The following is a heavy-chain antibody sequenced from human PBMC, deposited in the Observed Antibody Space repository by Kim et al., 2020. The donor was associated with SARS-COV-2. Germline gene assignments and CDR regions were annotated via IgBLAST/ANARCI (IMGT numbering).Heavy chain of an antibody. V-gene: IGHV1-46*01. D-gene: IGHD2-21*01. Sequence: ASVKVSCKASGYTFTTYYMHWLRQAPGQGLEWMGMIVPSGGTINYAQRFQGRVTMTRDTSTSTVYLELSSLRSADTAMYYCAREPARLLYFDSWGQGTLV. CDR2: IVPSGGTI. J-gene: IGHJ4*02. CDR3: AREPARLLYFDS. CDR1: GYTFTTYY.